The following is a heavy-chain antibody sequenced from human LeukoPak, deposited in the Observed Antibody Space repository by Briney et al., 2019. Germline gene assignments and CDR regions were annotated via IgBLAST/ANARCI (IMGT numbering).Heavy chain of an antibody. CDR3: ELYYYDSSGYYHDAFDI. V-gene: IGHV4-59*12. CDR1: GGSISSYY. CDR2: IYYSGST. D-gene: IGHD3-22*01. Sequence: SETLSLTCTVSGGSISSYYWSWIRQPPGKGLEWIGYIYYSGSTNYNPSLKSRVTISVDTSKNQFSLKLSSVTAADTAVYYCELYYYDSSGYYHDAFDIWGQGTMVTVSS. J-gene: IGHJ3*02.